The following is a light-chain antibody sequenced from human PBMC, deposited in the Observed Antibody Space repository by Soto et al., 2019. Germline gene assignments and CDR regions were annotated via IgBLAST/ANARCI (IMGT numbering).Light chain of an antibody. CDR2: EVT. CDR3: SSHTGSSNFYV. V-gene: IGLV2-8*01. CDR1: SSDVGGYNY. Sequence: QSVLTQPPSASGSPGQSVTISCTGTSSDVGGYNYVSWYQQEPGKAPKLMIYEVTKRPSGVPDRFSGSKSGNTASLTVSGLQAEDEADYYCSSHTGSSNFYVFGTGTKLTVL. J-gene: IGLJ1*01.